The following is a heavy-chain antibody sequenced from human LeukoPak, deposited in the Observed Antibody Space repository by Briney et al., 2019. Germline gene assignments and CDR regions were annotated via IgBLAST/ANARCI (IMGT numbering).Heavy chain of an antibody. Sequence: SVKVSCKASGGTFSSYAISWVRQAPGQGLEWMGGIIPIFGTANYAQKFQGRVTITADESTSTAYMELSSLRSEDTAVYYCATQPPALYCYGSESFDYWGQGTLVTVSS. CDR2: IIPIFGTA. D-gene: IGHD5-18*01. V-gene: IGHV1-69*13. CDR1: GGTFSSYA. J-gene: IGHJ4*02. CDR3: ATQPPALYCYGSESFDY.